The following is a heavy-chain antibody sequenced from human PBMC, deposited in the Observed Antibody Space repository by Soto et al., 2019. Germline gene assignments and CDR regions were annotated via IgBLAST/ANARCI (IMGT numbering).Heavy chain of an antibody. V-gene: IGHV4-34*01. J-gene: IGHJ6*02. CDR1: GGSFSGYY. CDR3: ARLYGSGSYSNYYYYYGMDV. CDR2: INHSGST. Sequence: SETLSLTCAVYGGSFSGYYWSWIRQPPGKGLEWIGEINHSGSTNYNPSLKSRVTISVDTSKNQFSLKLSSVTAADTAVYYCARLYGSGSYSNYYYYYGMDVWGQGTTVTVS. D-gene: IGHD3-10*01.